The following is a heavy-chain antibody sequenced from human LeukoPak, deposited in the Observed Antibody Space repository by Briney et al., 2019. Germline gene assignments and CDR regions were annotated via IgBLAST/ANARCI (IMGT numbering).Heavy chain of an antibody. Sequence: SETLSLTCTVSGGSISSSSYYWGWIRQPPGKGLEWIGSIYYSGSTYYNPSLKSRVTISVDTSKNQFSLKLSSVTAADTAVYYCARDEIAAAGTYADNWFDPWGQGTLVTVSS. CDR3: ARDEIAAAGTYADNWFDP. CDR1: GGSISSSSYY. CDR2: IYYSGST. D-gene: IGHD6-13*01. J-gene: IGHJ5*02. V-gene: IGHV4-39*02.